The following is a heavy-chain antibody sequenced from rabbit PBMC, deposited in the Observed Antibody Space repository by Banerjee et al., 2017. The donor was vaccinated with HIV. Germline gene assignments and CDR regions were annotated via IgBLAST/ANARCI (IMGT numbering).Heavy chain of an antibody. CDR2: IYAGSSGST. CDR1: GFSFSTSDW. J-gene: IGHJ4*01. V-gene: IGHV1S45*01. D-gene: IGHD1-1*01. CDR3: ARDSGGGRDYFNL. Sequence: QQQLEESGGGLVKPGASLTLTCTASGFSFSTSDWIYWVRQAPGKGLEWIGTIYAGSSGSTYYASWAKGRFTISKASSTTVTLQMTSLTAADTATYFCARDSGGGRDYFNLWGPGTLVTVS.